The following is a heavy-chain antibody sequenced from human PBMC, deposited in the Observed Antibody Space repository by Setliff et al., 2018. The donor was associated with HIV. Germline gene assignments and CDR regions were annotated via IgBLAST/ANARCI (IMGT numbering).Heavy chain of an antibody. Sequence: GASVKVSCKASGYTFTNYFTHWVRQAPGEGLEWVGRVDPEDGETRYAMKFQGSVTISADTSTDTTYLSLTSLRSQDTAVYYCATVRIVGATEFDYWGQGTVVTVSS. D-gene: IGHD1-26*01. CDR2: VDPEDGET. CDR1: GYTFTNYF. CDR3: ATVRIVGATEFDY. V-gene: IGHV1-69-2*01. J-gene: IGHJ4*02.